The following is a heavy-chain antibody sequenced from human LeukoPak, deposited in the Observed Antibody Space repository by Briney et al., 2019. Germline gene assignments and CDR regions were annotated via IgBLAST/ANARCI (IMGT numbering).Heavy chain of an antibody. D-gene: IGHD3-22*01. J-gene: IGHJ4*02. V-gene: IGHV3-21*01. CDR3: ARDEGYYDSSGYYLSDFDY. CDR2: ISSSSSYI. Sequence: PGGSLRLSCAASGFTVSSIHMVWVRQAPGKGLEWVSSISSSSSYIYYADSVKGRFTISRDNAKNSLYLQMNSLRAEDTAVYYCARDEGYYDSSGYYLSDFDYWGQGTLVTVSS. CDR1: GFTVSSIH.